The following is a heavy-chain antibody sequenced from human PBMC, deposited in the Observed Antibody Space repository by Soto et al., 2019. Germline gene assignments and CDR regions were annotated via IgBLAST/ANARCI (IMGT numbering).Heavy chain of an antibody. V-gene: IGHV3-23*01. J-gene: IGHJ3*02. CDR1: GFTCSSYA. CDR3: AKDLDGTVFGAFDI. D-gene: IGHD1-1*01. Sequence: GSMRLSCAASGFTCSSYAMSWVRQAPGKGLEWVSAISGSGGSTYYADSVKGRFTISRDNSKNTLYLQMNSLRAEDTAVYYCAKDLDGTVFGAFDIWGQGTMVTVSS. CDR2: ISGSGGST.